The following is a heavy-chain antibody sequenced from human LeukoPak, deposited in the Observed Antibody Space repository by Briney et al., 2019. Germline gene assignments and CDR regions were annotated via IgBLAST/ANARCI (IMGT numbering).Heavy chain of an antibody. CDR1: GFTFSSNW. CDR2: IKQDGSEK. Sequence: PGGSLRLSCAASGFTFSSNWMSWVRQAPGKGLEWVANIKQDGSEKYYVDSVKGRFTISRDNAKTSLYLQMNSLRAEDTAVYYCARDSGWFFDYWGQGTLVTVSS. CDR3: ARDSGWFFDY. D-gene: IGHD6-19*01. J-gene: IGHJ4*02. V-gene: IGHV3-7*01.